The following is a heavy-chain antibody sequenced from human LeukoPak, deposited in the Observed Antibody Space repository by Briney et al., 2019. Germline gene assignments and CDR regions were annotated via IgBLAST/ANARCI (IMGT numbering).Heavy chain of an antibody. CDR2: ISYDGSNK. V-gene: IGHV3-30-3*01. CDR3: ARGTDYYDSSGYYMDY. D-gene: IGHD3-22*01. Sequence: QPGGSLRLSCAASGFTFSSYAMHWVRQAPGKGLEWVAVISYDGSNKYYADSVKGRFTISRDNSKNTLYLQMNSLRAEDTAVYYCARGTDYYDSSGYYMDYWGQGTLVTVSS. J-gene: IGHJ4*02. CDR1: GFTFSSYA.